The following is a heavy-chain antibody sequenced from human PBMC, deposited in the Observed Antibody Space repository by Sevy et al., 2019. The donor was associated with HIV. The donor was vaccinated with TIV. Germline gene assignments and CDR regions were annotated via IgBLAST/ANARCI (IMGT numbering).Heavy chain of an antibody. CDR2: ISSSGSTI. D-gene: IGHD2-2*01. CDR3: ARGYCSSTSCSLGAFDI. CDR1: GFTFSSYE. Sequence: GGSLRLSCAASGFTFSSYEMNWVRQAPGKGLEWVSYISSSGSTIYYADSVKGRFTISRDNAKNSLYLQMNSLIAEDTAVYYCARGYCSSTSCSLGAFDIWGQGTMVTVSS. V-gene: IGHV3-48*03. J-gene: IGHJ3*02.